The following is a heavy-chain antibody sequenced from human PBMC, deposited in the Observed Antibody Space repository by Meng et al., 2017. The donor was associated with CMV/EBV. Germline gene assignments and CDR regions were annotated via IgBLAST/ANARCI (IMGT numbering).Heavy chain of an antibody. CDR3: ATEVKSNTAMVFS. CDR1: GYTFTGYY. V-gene: IGHV1-69-2*01. J-gene: IGHJ5*02. Sequence: KVSGYTFTGYYMHWVQQAPGKGLEWMGLVDPEDGETIYAEKFQGRVTITADTSTDTAYMELSSLRSEDTAVYYCATEVKSNTAMVFSWGQGTLVTVSS. CDR2: VDPEDGET. D-gene: IGHD5-18*01.